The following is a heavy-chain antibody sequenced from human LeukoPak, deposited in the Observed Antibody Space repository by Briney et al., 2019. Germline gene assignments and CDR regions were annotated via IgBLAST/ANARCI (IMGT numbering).Heavy chain of an antibody. J-gene: IGHJ4*02. CDR1: GFRFSDYV. CDR3: AREGGSFTFGVFYFDY. D-gene: IGHD3-16*01. Sequence: GGSLRLSCSASGFRFSDYVMYWVRQAPGKGLEYVSYISSNGDSTNYADSVKGRFTISRDNSKNTLFLQMNSLKTEDTAVYYCAREGGSFTFGVFYFDYWGQGTLVTVSS. V-gene: IGHV3-64*04. CDR2: ISSNGDST.